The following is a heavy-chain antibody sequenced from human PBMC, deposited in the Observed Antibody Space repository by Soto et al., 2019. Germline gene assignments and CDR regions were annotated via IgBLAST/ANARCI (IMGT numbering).Heavy chain of an antibody. CDR1: GGTFSSYA. D-gene: IGHD3-3*01. J-gene: IGHJ6*02. CDR3: GGVWSGPIYYYYGMDV. CDR2: IIPIFGTA. Sequence: GASVKVSCKASGGTFSSYAISWVRQAPGQGLEWMGGIIPIFGTANYAQKFQGRVTITADESTSTAYMELSSLRSEDTAVYYCGGVWSGPIYYYYGMDVWGQGTTVTVSS. V-gene: IGHV1-69*13.